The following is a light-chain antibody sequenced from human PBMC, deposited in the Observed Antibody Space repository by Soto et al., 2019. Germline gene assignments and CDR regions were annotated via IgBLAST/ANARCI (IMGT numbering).Light chain of an antibody. CDR2: GAS. J-gene: IGKJ4*01. CDR1: QSVHNF. V-gene: IGKV3-20*01. Sequence: EVFLTQSPSTLPLSPGDRAALSCKASQSVHNFLAWYQQKPGQAPRILIYGASNRATGIPDRFSGSGSGTDFTLTISSLQPEDSAVYYCQQYGSSGLTFGGGTKVDIK. CDR3: QQYGSSGLT.